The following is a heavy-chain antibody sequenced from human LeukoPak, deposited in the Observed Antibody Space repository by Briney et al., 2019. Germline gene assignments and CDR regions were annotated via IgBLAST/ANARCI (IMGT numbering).Heavy chain of an antibody. CDR2: INWSSGHK. D-gene: IGHD6-6*01. Sequence: GGSLRLSCAASGFTFGDFGMHWVRQAPGKGLEWVSSINWSSGHKAYAASVKGRFTISRDNTKNFLYLQMSSLRPDDTALYYCAKDAGVGSSSLSYYWYVDFWGKGTTVIVSS. CDR1: GFTFGDFG. J-gene: IGHJ6*03. V-gene: IGHV3-9*01. CDR3: AKDAGVGSSSLSYYWYVDF.